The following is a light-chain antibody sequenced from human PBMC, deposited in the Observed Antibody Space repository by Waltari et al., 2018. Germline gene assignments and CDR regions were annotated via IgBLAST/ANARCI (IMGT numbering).Light chain of an antibody. CDR1: QSLLHRNGKIF. V-gene: IGKV2-28*01. Sequence: EIVMTQSPLFPPVTPGEPASISCRSSQSLLHRNGKIFFAWYVQKPGQSPQVLTYLGSNRASGVPDRFSGSDSGTDFTLKISSVEAEDVGVYYCMQGLQTPYTFGQGTKLEI. CDR2: LGS. CDR3: MQGLQTPYT. J-gene: IGKJ2*01.